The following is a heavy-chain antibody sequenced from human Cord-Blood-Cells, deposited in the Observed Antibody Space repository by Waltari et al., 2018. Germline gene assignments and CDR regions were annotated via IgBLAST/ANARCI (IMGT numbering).Heavy chain of an antibody. V-gene: IGHV1-8*01. J-gene: IGHJ5*02. Sequence: QVQLVQSGAEVKPPGASVKVSCTASGYTFTSYAIYWVRQATGQGLEWMGWMNPNSGNTGYAQKFQGRVTMTRNTSISTAYMELSSLRSEDTAVYYCALTTVTTIGVNWFDPWGQGTLVTVSS. CDR3: ALTTVTTIGVNWFDP. CDR1: GYTFTSYA. D-gene: IGHD4-17*01. CDR2: MNPNSGNT.